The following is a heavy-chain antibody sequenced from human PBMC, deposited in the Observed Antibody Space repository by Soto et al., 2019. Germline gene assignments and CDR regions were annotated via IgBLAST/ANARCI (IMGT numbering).Heavy chain of an antibody. V-gene: IGHV1-69*04. D-gene: IGHD3-22*01. CDR2: IIPILGIA. CDR3: AREGPGGTMIG. J-gene: IGHJ4*02. CDR1: GGTFGNSA. Sequence: GASVKVSCKASGGTFGNSAISWVRQAPGQGLEWMGRIIPILGIANYAQKFQGRVTITADKSTSTAYMELSSLRSEDTAVYYCAREGPGGTMIGGARGTLVTVSS.